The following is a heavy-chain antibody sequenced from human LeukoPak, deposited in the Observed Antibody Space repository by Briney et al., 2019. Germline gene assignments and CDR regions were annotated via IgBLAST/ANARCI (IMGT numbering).Heavy chain of an antibody. CDR2: IYYSGST. D-gene: IGHD1-26*01. Sequence: SETLSLTCTVASGSISSSTYYWGWIRQPPRKGLEWIGIIYYSGSTYYNPSLKSRITISVATSKNQFPLRLTSVTAADTAVYYCARPRGGSYTDAFDIWGQGTMVAVSS. CDR3: ARPRGGSYTDAFDI. CDR1: SGSISSSTYY. V-gene: IGHV4-39*06. J-gene: IGHJ3*02.